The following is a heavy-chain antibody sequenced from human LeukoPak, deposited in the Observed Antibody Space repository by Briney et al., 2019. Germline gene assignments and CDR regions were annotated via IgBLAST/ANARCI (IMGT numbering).Heavy chain of an antibody. CDR1: GFIFSSYA. CDR2: ISGSGGTT. CDR3: TKMGDFDSSGYYRSSNWFDP. V-gene: IGHV3-23*01. Sequence: GGSLRLSCAASGFIFSSYAMSWVRQSPGKGLEWVSAISGSGGTTYYADYVKGRFTISKDNSKNTLYLQMNSLRAEDTAVYFCTKMGDFDSSGYYRSSNWFDPWGQGTLVTVS. D-gene: IGHD3-22*01. J-gene: IGHJ5*02.